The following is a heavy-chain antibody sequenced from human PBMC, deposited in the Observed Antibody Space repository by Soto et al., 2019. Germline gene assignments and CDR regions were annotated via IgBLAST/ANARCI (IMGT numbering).Heavy chain of an antibody. CDR1: GDSISSSNW. J-gene: IGHJ4*02. D-gene: IGHD1-26*01. V-gene: IGHV4-4*02. CDR2: IYHSGST. CDR3: ARLVGATLVDS. Sequence: QVQLQESGPGLVKPSGTLSLTCGVSGDSISSSNWWSWVRQPPGKGLEWIGEIYHSGSTNYNPSRRRRGTIAVDKRKTRSSLELSSVTAADTAVYYCARLVGATLVDSWGQGTLVTVSS.